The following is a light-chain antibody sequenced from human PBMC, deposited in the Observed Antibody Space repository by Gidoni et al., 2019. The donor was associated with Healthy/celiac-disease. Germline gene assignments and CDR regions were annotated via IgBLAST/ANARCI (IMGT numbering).Light chain of an antibody. V-gene: IGKV4-1*01. CDR3: QQYYSTPPT. CDR2: WAS. CDR1: QSVLYSSNNKNY. J-gene: IGKJ2*01. Sequence: DLVMTQSPDSLAVSRGERATINCKSSQSVLYSSNNKNYLAWYQQKPGQPPKLLIYWASTRESGVPDRFSGSGSGTDFTLTISSLQAEDVAVYYCQQYYSTPPTFGQGTKLEIK.